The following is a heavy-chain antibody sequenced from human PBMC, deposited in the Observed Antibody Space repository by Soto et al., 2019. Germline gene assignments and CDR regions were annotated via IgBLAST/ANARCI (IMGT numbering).Heavy chain of an antibody. CDR3: ARDQFSASIALLWGGFDP. D-gene: IGHD3-16*01. CDR1: GFTFSSYA. CDR2: ISYDGSNK. V-gene: IGHV3-30-3*01. Sequence: GGSLRLSCAASGFTFSSYAMHWVRQAPGKGLEWVAVISYDGSNKYYADSVKGRFTISRDNSKNTLYLQMNSLRAEDTAVYYCARDQFSASIALLWGGFDPWGQGTLVTVSS. J-gene: IGHJ5*02.